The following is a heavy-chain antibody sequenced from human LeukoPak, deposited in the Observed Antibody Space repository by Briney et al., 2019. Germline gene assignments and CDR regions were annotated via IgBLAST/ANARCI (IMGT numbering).Heavy chain of an antibody. CDR2: ISGYNGNR. V-gene: IGHV1-18*04. CDR1: GYTFTGYY. Sequence: ASVKVSCKASGYTFTGYYVHWVRQAPGQGLEWMGWISGYNGNRNYAQKLQGRVTMTTDTSTSTAYMELRSLRSDDTAVYYCARDRFSIVVAGENYFDPWGQGTLVTVSS. D-gene: IGHD6-19*01. CDR3: ARDRFSIVVAGENYFDP. J-gene: IGHJ5*02.